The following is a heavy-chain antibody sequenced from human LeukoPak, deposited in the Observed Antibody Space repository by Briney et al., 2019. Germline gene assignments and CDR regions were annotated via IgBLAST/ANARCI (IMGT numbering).Heavy chain of an antibody. D-gene: IGHD3-9*01. J-gene: IGHJ4*02. CDR3: AKAGIGYYDILTGLYYFDY. Sequence: GGSLRLSCAASGFTFSSYGMHWVRQAPGKGLEWVAVISYDGSNKYYADSVKGRFTISRDNSKNTLYLQMNSLRAEDTAVYYCAKAGIGYYDILTGLYYFDYWGQGTLVTVSS. CDR1: GFTFSSYG. V-gene: IGHV3-30*18. CDR2: ISYDGSNK.